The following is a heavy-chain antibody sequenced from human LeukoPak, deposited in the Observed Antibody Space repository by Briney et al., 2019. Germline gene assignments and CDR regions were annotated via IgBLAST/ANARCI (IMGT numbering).Heavy chain of an antibody. CDR2: ISGSAGST. Sequence: GGSLRLSCAASGFTFSSYAMSWVRQAPGKGLEWVSAISGSAGSTYYAYSVKGRFTISRDNANNTLYVQMNSLRAEDTAVYYCAKGGSSGPPRDYFDYWGQGTLVTVSS. CDR3: AKGGSSGPPRDYFDY. J-gene: IGHJ4*02. V-gene: IGHV3-23*01. D-gene: IGHD6-19*01. CDR1: GFTFSSYA.